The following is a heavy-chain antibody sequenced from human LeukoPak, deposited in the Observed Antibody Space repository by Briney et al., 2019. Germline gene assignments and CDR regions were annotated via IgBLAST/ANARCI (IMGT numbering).Heavy chain of an antibody. CDR1: GFTFSSYA. Sequence: PGGSLRLSCAASGFTFSSYAMHWVRQAPGKGLEWVADISYDGSTKYYADSVKGRFTISRDNSKNTLYLQMNSLRAEDTAVYYCSKQTYYYDSSGPALDYWGEGTVVTVSS. CDR3: SKQTYYYDSSGPALDY. J-gene: IGHJ4*02. CDR2: ISYDGSTK. V-gene: IGHV3-30*04. D-gene: IGHD3-22*01.